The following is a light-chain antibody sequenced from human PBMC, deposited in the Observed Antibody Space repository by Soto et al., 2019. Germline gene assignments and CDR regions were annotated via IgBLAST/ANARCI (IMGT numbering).Light chain of an antibody. J-gene: IGLJ1*01. CDR2: KVT. V-gene: IGLV2-14*02. CDR3: SSYTNINTRACV. CDR1: TSDVGSYNL. Sequence: QSVLTQPASVSGSPGQSITISCTGTTSDVGSYNLVSWFQQHPGTAPKLMIYKVTERPSGVSDRFSGSKSGSTASLTISGLQAEDEAEYYCSSYTNINTRACVFGTGTKLTVL.